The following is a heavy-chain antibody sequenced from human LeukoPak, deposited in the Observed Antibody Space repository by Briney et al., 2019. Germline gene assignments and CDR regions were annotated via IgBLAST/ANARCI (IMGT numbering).Heavy chain of an antibody. Sequence: GASVKVSCKASGYTSTGYYMHWVRQAPGQGLEWMGWINPNSGGTNCRVTMTRDTSISTAYMELSRLRSDDTAVYYCARGVVRGAIHIWGQGTMVTVSS. D-gene: IGHD3-10*01. CDR2: INPNSGGT. J-gene: IGHJ3*02. CDR1: GYTSTGYY. CDR3: ARGVVRGAIHI. V-gene: IGHV1-2*02.